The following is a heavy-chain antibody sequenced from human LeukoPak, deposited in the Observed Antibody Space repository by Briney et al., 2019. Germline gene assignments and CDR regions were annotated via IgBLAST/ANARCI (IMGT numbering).Heavy chain of an antibody. CDR1: GFTLSSYW. Sequence: GGSLRLSCAASGFTLSSYWMSWVRQAPGKGLEWVANIKQDGSEKYYVDSVKGRFTISRDNAKNSLYLQMNSLRAEDTAVYYCARVTPKRYCSSTSCFNDYWGQGTLVTVSS. J-gene: IGHJ4*02. CDR3: ARVTPKRYCSSTSCFNDY. CDR2: IKQDGSEK. D-gene: IGHD2-2*01. V-gene: IGHV3-7*01.